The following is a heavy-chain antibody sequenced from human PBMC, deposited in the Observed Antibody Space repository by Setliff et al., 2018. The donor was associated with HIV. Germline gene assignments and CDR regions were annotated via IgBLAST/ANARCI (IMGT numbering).Heavy chain of an antibody. CDR2: IGAYNGNT. V-gene: IGHV1-18*01. J-gene: IGHJ3*02. Sequence: ASVKVSCKASGYTFTSYGISWVRQAPGQGLEWMGWIGAYNGNTNYAQKFQGRVTMTTDTSTSTAYMELKSLRSDDTAVYYCARDHSYCSRTSCYHTTVATIDAFDIWGQGTMVTVS. D-gene: IGHD2-2*01. CDR3: ARDHSYCSRTSCYHTTVATIDAFDI. CDR1: GYTFTSYG.